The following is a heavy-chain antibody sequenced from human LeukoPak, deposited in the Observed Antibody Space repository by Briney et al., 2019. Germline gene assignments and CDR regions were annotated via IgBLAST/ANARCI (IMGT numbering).Heavy chain of an antibody. V-gene: IGHV4-38-2*02. D-gene: IGHD3-22*01. Sequence: SETLSLTCTVSGGSISSGYYWGWIRQPPGRGLEWIGSISHSGSTYYNPSLKSRVTVSVDTSKNQFSLKLSSVTAADTAVYFCARGPYSYDSSGAFDIWGQGTMVTVSS. CDR1: GGSISSGYY. CDR3: ARGPYSYDSSGAFDI. J-gene: IGHJ3*02. CDR2: ISHSGST.